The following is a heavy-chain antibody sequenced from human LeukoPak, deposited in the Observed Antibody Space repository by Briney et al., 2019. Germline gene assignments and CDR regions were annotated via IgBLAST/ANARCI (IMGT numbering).Heavy chain of an antibody. CDR3: ARDRPSTENYYDSSGYWRTYYYYGMDV. CDR1: GYTFTSYG. CDR2: ISAYNGNT. D-gene: IGHD3-22*01. J-gene: IGHJ6*02. Sequence: GASVKVSCKASGYTFTSYGISWVRQAPGQGLEWMGWISAYNGNTNYARKLQGRVTMTTDTSTSTAYMELRSLRSDDTAVYYCARDRPSTENYYDSSGYWRTYYYYGMDVWGQGATVTVSS. V-gene: IGHV1-18*01.